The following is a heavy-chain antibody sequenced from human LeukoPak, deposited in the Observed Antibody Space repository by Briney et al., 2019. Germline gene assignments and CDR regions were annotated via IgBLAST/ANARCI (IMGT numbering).Heavy chain of an antibody. Sequence: PSETLSLTSTVSGGSSSSSSYYWGWIRQPPGKGLEWIGSIHYGGSTYYNPSLKSRVTISVHTSKNQFSLKLSSVTAADTAVYYCARDLYYYDSSGYLIPTGAFDIWGQGTMVTVSS. CDR3: ARDLYYYDSSGYLIPTGAFDI. CDR2: IHYGGST. V-gene: IGHV4-39*07. CDR1: GGSSSSSSYY. D-gene: IGHD3-22*01. J-gene: IGHJ3*02.